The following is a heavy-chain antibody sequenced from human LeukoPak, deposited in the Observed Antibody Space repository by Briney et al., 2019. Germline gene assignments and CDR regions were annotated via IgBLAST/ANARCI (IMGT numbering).Heavy chain of an antibody. D-gene: IGHD4-17*01. CDR1: GFTFSSYG. CDR2: IRHDGSNK. J-gene: IGHJ4*02. CDR3: AKDQDYGDLFDY. V-gene: IGHV3-30*02. Sequence: GGSLRLSCAASGFTFSSYGMHWVRQAPGKGLEWVAFIRHDGSNKYYADSVKGRFTISRDNSKNTLYLQMNSLRAEDTAVYYCAKDQDYGDLFDYWGQGTLVTVSS.